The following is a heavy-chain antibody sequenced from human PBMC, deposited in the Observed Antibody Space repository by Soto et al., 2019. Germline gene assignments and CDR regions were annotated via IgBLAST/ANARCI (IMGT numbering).Heavy chain of an antibody. Sequence: ASVKVSCKASGGTFSSYAISWVRQAPGQGLEWMGGIIPIFGTANYAQKFQGRVTITADESTSTAYMELSSLRSEDTAVYYCASSLAYCGGDCFNFDYWGQGTLVTVSS. V-gene: IGHV1-69*13. CDR2: IIPIFGTA. CDR1: GGTFSSYA. J-gene: IGHJ4*02. CDR3: ASSLAYCGGDCFNFDY. D-gene: IGHD2-21*02.